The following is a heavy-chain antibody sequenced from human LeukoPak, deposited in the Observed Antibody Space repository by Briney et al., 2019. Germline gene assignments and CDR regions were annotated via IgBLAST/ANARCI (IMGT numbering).Heavy chain of an antibody. CDR1: GFTFSSYA. CDR2: ISGSGGST. J-gene: IGHJ4*02. Sequence: GGSLRLSCAASGFTFSSYAMSWVRQAPGKGLEWVSAISGSGGSTYYADSVKGRFTISRDNSKNTLYLQMNSLRAEVTAVYYCAKDRHSSDILTGYYDYWGQGTLVTVSS. V-gene: IGHV3-23*01. D-gene: IGHD3-9*01. CDR3: AKDRHSSDILTGYYDY.